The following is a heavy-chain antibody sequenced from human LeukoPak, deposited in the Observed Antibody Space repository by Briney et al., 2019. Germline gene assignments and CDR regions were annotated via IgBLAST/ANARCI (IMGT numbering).Heavy chain of an antibody. D-gene: IGHD4-17*01. CDR3: ARNRAGETVTTVFDI. Sequence: GGSLRLSFAASGFTFSTYAMNWVRLAPGKGLEWGAVISYDGRQNYYADSVKGRFTISRDNSKNTLYLQMNSLRAEDTAVYYCARNRAGETVTTVFDIRGQGTMVTVSS. V-gene: IGHV3-30*04. J-gene: IGHJ3*02. CDR2: ISYDGRQN. CDR1: GFTFSTYA.